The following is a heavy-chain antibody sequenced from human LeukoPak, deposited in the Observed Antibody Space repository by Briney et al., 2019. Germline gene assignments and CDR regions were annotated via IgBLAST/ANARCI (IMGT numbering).Heavy chain of an antibody. V-gene: IGHV1-69*13. D-gene: IGHD3-22*01. CDR2: IIPIFGTA. CDR3: AREGDSSGYFGY. CDR1: GGTFSSYA. J-gene: IGHJ4*02. Sequence: GASVKVSCKASGGTFSSYAISWVRQAPGQGLEWMGGIIPIFGTANYAQKFQGRVTITADESTSTAYMELSSLRSEDTAVYYCAREGDSSGYFGYWGQGTLVTVSS.